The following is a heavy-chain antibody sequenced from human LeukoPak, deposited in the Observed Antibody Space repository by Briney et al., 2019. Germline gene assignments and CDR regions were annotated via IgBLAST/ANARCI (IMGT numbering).Heavy chain of an antibody. CDR2: IKQDGSEK. J-gene: IGHJ3*02. CDR3: AREHSGSFDAFDI. Sequence: ESGGSLRLSCAASGFTFSSYWMSWVRQAPGKGLEWVANIKQDGSEKYYVDSVKGRFTISRDNAKNSLYLQMNSLRAEDTAVYYCAREHSGSFDAFDIWGQGTMVTVSS. CDR1: GFTFSSYW. V-gene: IGHV3-7*01. D-gene: IGHD1-26*01.